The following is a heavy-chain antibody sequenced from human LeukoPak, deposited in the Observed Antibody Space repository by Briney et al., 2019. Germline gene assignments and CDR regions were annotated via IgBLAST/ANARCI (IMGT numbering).Heavy chain of an antibody. CDR1: GFAFSTYP. D-gene: IGHD4-11*01. CDR3: AKDKGDYKNYAGMGV. CDR2: ISYDGSTK. J-gene: IGHJ6*03. V-gene: IGHV3-30*01. Sequence: GGSLTLSCAASGFAFSTYPMHWVRQAPGKGLEWVALISYDGSTKYYADSVKGRFTVARDSSENTLYLKMASLTVEDTATYHCAKDKGDYKNYAGMGVWGKGTTVTVSS.